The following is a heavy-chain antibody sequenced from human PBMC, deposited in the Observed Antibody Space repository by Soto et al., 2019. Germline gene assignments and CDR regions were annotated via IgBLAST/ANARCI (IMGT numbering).Heavy chain of an antibody. CDR3: AKDDGYNYY. CDR2: ISYDGSNK. D-gene: IGHD5-12*01. Sequence: QVQLVESGGGVVQPGRSLRLSCAASGFTFSSYGMHWVRQAPGKGLEWVAVISYDGSNKYYADSVKGRFTISRDNSKKTLYLQMISLRTEDTAVYYCAKDDGYNYYWGQGTLVTVSS. J-gene: IGHJ4*02. V-gene: IGHV3-30*18. CDR1: GFTFSSYG.